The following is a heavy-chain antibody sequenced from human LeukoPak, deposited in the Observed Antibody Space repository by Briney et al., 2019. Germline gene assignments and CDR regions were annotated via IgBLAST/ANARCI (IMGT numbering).Heavy chain of an antibody. V-gene: IGHV3-23*01. CDR2: IHGSGGVT. J-gene: IGHJ3*02. Sequence: ETLSLTCTVSGGSISSYYWSWIRQPPGKGLEWVSGIHGSGGVTYYADSVKGRFTISRDNSKKTLYLQMNSLRVDDTAVYYCAKDPNGDYVGAFDSWGQGTMVTVSS. CDR1: GGSISSYY. CDR3: AKDPNGDYVGAFDS. D-gene: IGHD4-17*01.